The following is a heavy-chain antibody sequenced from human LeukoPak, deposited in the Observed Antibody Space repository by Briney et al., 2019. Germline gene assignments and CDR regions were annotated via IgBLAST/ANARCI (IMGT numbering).Heavy chain of an antibody. V-gene: IGHV4-31*03. J-gene: IGHJ6*02. D-gene: IGHD3-3*01. CDR3: ARDRYDSYPMDV. CDR1: GDSISSGGYY. Sequence: PSETLSLTCTVSGDSISSGGYYWRWIRQHPGKGLEWIGYIYYSGSTYYSPSLKSRATISVDTSKNQFSLNLSSVTAADTAVYYCARDRYDSYPMDVWGQGTTVTVSS. CDR2: IYYSGST.